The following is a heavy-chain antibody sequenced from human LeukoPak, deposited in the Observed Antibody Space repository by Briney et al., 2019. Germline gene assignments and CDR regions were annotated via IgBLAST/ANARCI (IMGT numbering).Heavy chain of an antibody. CDR3: ARGSSSGWYYFDY. CDR1: GGSFSGYY. Sequence: SETLSLTCAVDGGSFSGYYWSWIRQPPGKGLDWIGEINHSGSTNYNPSLKSRVTISVDTSKNQFSLKLSSVTAADTAVYYCARGSSSGWYYFDYWGQGTLVTVSS. J-gene: IGHJ4*02. V-gene: IGHV4-34*01. CDR2: INHSGST. D-gene: IGHD6-19*01.